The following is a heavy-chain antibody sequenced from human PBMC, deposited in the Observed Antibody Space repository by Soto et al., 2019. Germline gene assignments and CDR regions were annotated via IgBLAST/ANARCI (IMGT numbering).Heavy chain of an antibody. CDR2: IYTSGST. Sequence: SETLSLTCTVSGGSISSYYWSWIRQPAGKGLEWIGRIYTSGSTNYNPSLKSRVTMSVDASKNQFSLKLSSVTAADTAVYCCARDQRDDSSGYYSYYYYGMDVWGQGTTVTVS. CDR1: GGSISSYY. J-gene: IGHJ6*02. V-gene: IGHV4-4*07. CDR3: ARDQRDDSSGYYSYYYYGMDV. D-gene: IGHD3-22*01.